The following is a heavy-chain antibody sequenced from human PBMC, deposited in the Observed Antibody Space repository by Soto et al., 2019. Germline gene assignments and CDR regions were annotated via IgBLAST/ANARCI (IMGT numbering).Heavy chain of an antibody. CDR3: ARGNYDGRGYYYYDMDV. D-gene: IGHD3-3*01. Sequence: PSHSLALNAAISGGRVSTNSAAWNWIRQSPLRGLERPGRTYHRSKWYNDYAVSMKSRITINPDPSKNQFTMQLNSVTPEDTAVYYCARGNYDGRGYYYYDMDVWGQGTTVTVSS. CDR1: GGRVSTNSAA. CDR2: TYHRSKWYN. J-gene: IGHJ6*02. V-gene: IGHV6-1*01.